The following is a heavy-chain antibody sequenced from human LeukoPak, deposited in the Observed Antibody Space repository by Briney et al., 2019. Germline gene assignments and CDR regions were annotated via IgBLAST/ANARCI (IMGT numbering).Heavy chain of an antibody. V-gene: IGHV3-53*01. Sequence: PGGPLRLSCAASGFTVSSNYMSWVRQAPGKGLEWVSLIYSANSTYYADSVKGRFTISRDDSKNTLYLQMNSLRAEDTAVYYCARDLSPWGQGTLVTVSS. CDR1: GFTVSSNY. CDR3: ARDLSP. CDR2: IYSANST. J-gene: IGHJ5*02.